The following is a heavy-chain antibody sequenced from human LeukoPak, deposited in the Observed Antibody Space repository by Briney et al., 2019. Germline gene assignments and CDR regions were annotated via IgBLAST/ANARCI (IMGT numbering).Heavy chain of an antibody. D-gene: IGHD6-13*01. Sequence: GGSLRLSCAASGFTFSDYYMSWIRQAPGKGLEWVSYISSSGSTIYYADSVKGRFTISRDNSKNTLYLQMNSLRAEDTAVYYCAKVAIAAAGTDYWGQGTLVTVSS. CDR3: AKVAIAAAGTDY. CDR1: GFTFSDYY. J-gene: IGHJ4*02. CDR2: ISSSGSTI. V-gene: IGHV3-11*04.